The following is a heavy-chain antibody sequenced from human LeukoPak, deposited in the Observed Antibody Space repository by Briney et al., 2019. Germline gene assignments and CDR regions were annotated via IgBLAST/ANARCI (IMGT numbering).Heavy chain of an antibody. D-gene: IGHD3-3*01. J-gene: IGHJ6*02. CDR3: ARHKSDYDFWSGYYVYYYGMDV. V-gene: IGHV4-61*08. CDR2: IYYSGST. Sequence: SETLSLTCTVSGGSISSGGYYWSWIRQHPGKGLEWIGYIYYSGSTNYNPSLKSRVTISVDTSKNQFSLKLSSVTAADTAVYYCARHKSDYDFWSGYYVYYYGMDVWGQGTTVTVSS. CDR1: GGSISSGGYY.